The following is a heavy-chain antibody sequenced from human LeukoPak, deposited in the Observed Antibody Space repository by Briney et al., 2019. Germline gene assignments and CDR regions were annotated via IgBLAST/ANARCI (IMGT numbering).Heavy chain of an antibody. Sequence: ASVKVSCKASGDTFSSYAISWVRQAPGQGLEWMGGIIPIFGTANYAQKFQGRVTITTDESTSTAYMELSSLRSEDTAVYYCARGRGMTTVTWIDYWGQGTLVTVSS. V-gene: IGHV1-69*05. D-gene: IGHD4-11*01. CDR2: IIPIFGTA. CDR3: ARGRGMTTVTWIDY. J-gene: IGHJ4*02. CDR1: GDTFSSYA.